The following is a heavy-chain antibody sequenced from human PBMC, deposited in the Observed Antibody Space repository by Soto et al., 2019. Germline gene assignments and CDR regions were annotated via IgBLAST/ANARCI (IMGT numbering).Heavy chain of an antibody. CDR3: ASGGGKTYYYDSSGYVDAFDI. V-gene: IGHV1-69*13. D-gene: IGHD3-22*01. CDR1: GGTFSSYA. Sequence: SVKVSCKASGGTFSSYASSWVRQAPGQGLEWMGGIIPIFGTANYAQKFQGRVTITADESTSTAYMELSSLRSEDTAVYYCASGGGKTYYYDSSGYVDAFDIWGHGTMVTFSS. CDR2: IIPIFGTA. J-gene: IGHJ3*02.